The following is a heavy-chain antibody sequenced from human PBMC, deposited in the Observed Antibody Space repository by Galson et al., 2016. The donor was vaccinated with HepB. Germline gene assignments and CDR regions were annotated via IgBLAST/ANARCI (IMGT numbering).Heavy chain of an antibody. J-gene: IGHJ6*02. CDR3: ARHHQGVKGSYYGMDV. V-gene: IGHV4-39*01. CDR1: GASISRSSNY. CDR2: VYYSGST. Sequence: SETLSLTCTVSGASISRSSNYWGWIRQPPGKGLEWLGTVYYSGSTYYNPSLKSRVTISVDTSKNQFSLKLSSVTAVDTAVYYCARHHQGVKGSYYGMDVWGRGATVTGAS. D-gene: IGHD3-10*01.